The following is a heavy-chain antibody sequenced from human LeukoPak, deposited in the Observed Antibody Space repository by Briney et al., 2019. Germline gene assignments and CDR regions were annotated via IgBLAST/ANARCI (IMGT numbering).Heavy chain of an antibody. CDR3: ASEHDTGPSDL. V-gene: IGHV3-48*04. CDR1: GFTFSGYA. CDR2: ISSSSSII. J-gene: IGHJ3*01. D-gene: IGHD1-1*01. Sequence: GGSLRLSCAASGFTFSGYAMHWVRQAPGKGLEWVSQISSSSSIIYNADSVKGRFTISRDNAKNSLYLQMNSLRAEDTAMYYCASEHDTGPSDLWGQGTSVRVSS.